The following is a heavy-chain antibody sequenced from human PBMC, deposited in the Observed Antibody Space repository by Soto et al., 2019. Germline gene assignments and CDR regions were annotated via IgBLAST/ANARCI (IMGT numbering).Heavy chain of an antibody. D-gene: IGHD1-26*01. Sequence: PGGSLRLSCAASGFTFSSYTMSWVRQAPGKGLEWVSAISGSGGSTYYADSVRGRFTISRDNSKNTLYMQMNSLRADDTALYYCEPNAWEQAVYYWGQGNMVTVSS. V-gene: IGHV3-23*01. CDR1: GFTFSSYT. CDR3: EPNAWEQAVYY. J-gene: IGHJ4*02. CDR2: ISGSGGST.